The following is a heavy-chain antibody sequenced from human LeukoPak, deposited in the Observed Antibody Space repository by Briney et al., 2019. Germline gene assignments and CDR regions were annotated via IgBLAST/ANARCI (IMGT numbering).Heavy chain of an antibody. CDR2: ISWNSGSI. D-gene: IGHD4-17*01. Sequence: GGSLRLSCAASGFTFDDYAMPWVRQAPGKGLEWVSGISWNSGSIGYADSVKGRFTISRDNAKNSLYLQMNGLRAEDTALYYCAKAVQIYGDCFDYWGQGTLVTVSS. V-gene: IGHV3-9*01. CDR1: GFTFDDYA. J-gene: IGHJ4*02. CDR3: AKAVQIYGDCFDY.